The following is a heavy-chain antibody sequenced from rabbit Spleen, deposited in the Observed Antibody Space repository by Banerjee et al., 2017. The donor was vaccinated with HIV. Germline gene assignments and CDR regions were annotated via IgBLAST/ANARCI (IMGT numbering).Heavy chain of an antibody. V-gene: IGHV1S45*01. CDR2: IYTGNVKT. Sequence: QEQLVESGGGLVKPGASLTLTCKASGFDFSRGYDMCWVRQAPGKGLEWIGCIYTGNVKTYYASWAKGRFTISKTSSTTVTLQMTSLTAADTATYFCARLSSGAFNLWGQGTLVPS. CDR3: ARLSSGAFNL. D-gene: IGHD1-1*01. CDR1: GFDFSRGYD. J-gene: IGHJ4*01.